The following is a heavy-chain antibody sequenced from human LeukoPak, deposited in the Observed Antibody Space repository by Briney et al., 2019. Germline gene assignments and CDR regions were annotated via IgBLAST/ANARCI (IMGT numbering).Heavy chain of an antibody. V-gene: IGHV3-7*01. J-gene: IGHJ5*02. CDR2: IKQDGSEK. D-gene: IGHD1-26*01. CDR3: AGARGWEFSS. Sequence: GGSLRLSCAVSGFTVRTNDMSWVRQAPGMGLEWVATIKQDGSEKYYLDSVKGRFTISRDNAKNSLFLQMNSLRAEDTAVYYCAGARGWEFSSWGQGTLVTVSS. CDR1: GFTVRTND.